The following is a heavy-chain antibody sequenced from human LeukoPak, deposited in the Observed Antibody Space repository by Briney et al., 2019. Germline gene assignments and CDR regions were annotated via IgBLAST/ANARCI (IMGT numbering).Heavy chain of an antibody. CDR3: ARISRRYSYGDY. D-gene: IGHD5-18*01. CDR2: INPNSGGT. V-gene: IGHV1-2*06. J-gene: IGHJ4*02. CDR1: GYTFTGYY. Sequence: ASVKVSCTASGYTFTGYYMHWVRQAPGQGLEWMGRINPNSGGTNYAQKFQGRVTMTRDTSISTAYMELSRLRSDDTAVYYCARISRRYSYGDYWGQGTLVTVSS.